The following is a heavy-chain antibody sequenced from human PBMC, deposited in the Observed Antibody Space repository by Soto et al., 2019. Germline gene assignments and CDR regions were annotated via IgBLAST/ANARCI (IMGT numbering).Heavy chain of an antibody. J-gene: IGHJ6*03. CDR1: GYTFTSYY. Sequence: ASVKVSCKASGYTFTSYYMHWVRQAPGQGLEWMGIINPSGGSTSYAQKFQGRVTMTRDTSTSTVYMELSSLRSEDTAVYYCASRNDFWSGFYYMDVWGKGTTVTVPS. D-gene: IGHD3-3*01. CDR3: ASRNDFWSGFYYMDV. V-gene: IGHV1-46*01. CDR2: INPSGGST.